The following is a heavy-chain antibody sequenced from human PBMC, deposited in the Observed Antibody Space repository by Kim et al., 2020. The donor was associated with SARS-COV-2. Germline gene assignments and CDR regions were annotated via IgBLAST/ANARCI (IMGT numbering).Heavy chain of an antibody. D-gene: IGHD3-22*01. CDR1: GFTFSNYW. V-gene: IGHV3-7*01. CDR3: ARDRYYDPSGYKTRLDY. CDR2: IKQDGSEK. J-gene: IGHJ4*01. Sequence: GGSLRLSCAASGFTFSNYWMTWVRQSPGKGLEWVANIKQDGSEKYYVDSVKGRFTISRDNAKNSMYLHMNSLRAEDTAVYYCARDRYYDPSGYKTRLDY.